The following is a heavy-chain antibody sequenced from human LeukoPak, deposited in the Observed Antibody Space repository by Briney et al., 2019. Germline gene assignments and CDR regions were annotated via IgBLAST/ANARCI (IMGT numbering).Heavy chain of an antibody. CDR2: ISSSSITI. J-gene: IGHJ4*02. V-gene: IGHV3-48*04. D-gene: IGHD2-15*01. Sequence: GGSLRLSCAASGFTFSSYSLNWVRQAPGKGLEWVSFISSSSITIYYADSVKGRFTISRDNAGKSLYLQMNSLRAEDTAVYYCARDRGGSYSAIDYWGQGTLVTVSS. CDR1: GFTFSSYS. CDR3: ARDRGGSYSAIDY.